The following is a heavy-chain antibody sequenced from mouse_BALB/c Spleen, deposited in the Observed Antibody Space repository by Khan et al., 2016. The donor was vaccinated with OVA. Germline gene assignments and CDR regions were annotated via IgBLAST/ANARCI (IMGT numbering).Heavy chain of an antibody. CDR3: ARSGYGNPFAY. D-gene: IGHD2-1*01. CDR2: INPSNGGA. J-gene: IGHJ3*01. Sequence: QVQLQQPGAELVKPGASVKISCKASGYTFTSYYMYWVKQRPGQGLEWIGGINPSNGGAHFNEKFKNKATLNVDKSSSTAYMQLSILTSEDSAVYYCARSGYGNPFAYWGQGTLVTVSA. CDR1: GYTFTSYY. V-gene: IGHV1S81*02.